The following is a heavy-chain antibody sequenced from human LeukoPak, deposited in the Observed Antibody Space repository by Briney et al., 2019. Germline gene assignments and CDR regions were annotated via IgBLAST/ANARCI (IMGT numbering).Heavy chain of an antibody. CDR3: ARVYDYVWGSYRYTGAFDI. V-gene: IGHV3-7*01. Sequence: GGSLRLSCAASGFTFSSYWMSWVRQAPGKGLEWVANIKQDGSEKYYIDSVKGRFTISRDNAKNSVYLQMNRLRAEDTAVYYCARVYDYVWGSYRYTGAFDIWGQGTMVTVSS. CDR1: GFTFSSYW. CDR2: IKQDGSEK. J-gene: IGHJ3*02. D-gene: IGHD3-16*02.